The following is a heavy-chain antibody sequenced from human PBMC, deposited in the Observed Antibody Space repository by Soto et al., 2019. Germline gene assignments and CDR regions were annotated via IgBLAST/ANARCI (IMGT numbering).Heavy chain of an antibody. J-gene: IGHJ6*02. V-gene: IGHV1-69*01. CDR1: GGTFSSYA. CDR3: AVGNYEILTPLDPAPSYYYYYGMDV. CDR2: IIPIFGTA. D-gene: IGHD3-9*01. Sequence: QVQLVQSGAEVKKPGSSVKVSCKASGGTFSSYAISWVRQAPGQGLEWMGGIIPIFGTANYAQKFQGRVTITADESTSTAYMELSSLRSEDTAVYYCAVGNYEILTPLDPAPSYYYYYGMDVWGQGTTVTVSS.